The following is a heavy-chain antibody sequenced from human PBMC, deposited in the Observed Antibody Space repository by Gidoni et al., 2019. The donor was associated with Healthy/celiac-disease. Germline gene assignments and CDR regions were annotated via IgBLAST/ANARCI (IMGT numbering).Heavy chain of an antibody. CDR1: GGSISSSIYY. V-gene: IGHV4-39*01. CDR3: ARPYSGSYGNWFDP. CDR2: SYYSGST. J-gene: IGHJ5*02. Sequence: QLQLQESGPGRVKPSETLYLTCTVAGGSISSSIYYWGWIRQPPGKGLAWIGSSYYSGSTYYNPTLTSRVTISVDSSKNQFPLTLSSVTAADTAVYYCARPYSGSYGNWFDPWGQGPLVIVSS. D-gene: IGHD1-26*01.